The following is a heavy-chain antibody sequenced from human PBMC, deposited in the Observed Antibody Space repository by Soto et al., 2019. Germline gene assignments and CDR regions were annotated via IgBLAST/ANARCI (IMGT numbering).Heavy chain of an antibody. D-gene: IGHD2-2*01. V-gene: IGHV3-30*18. CDR2: ISYDGSNK. CDR1: GFTFSSYG. Sequence: PGGSLRLSCAASGFTFSSYGMHWVRQAPGKGLEWVAVISYDGSNKYYADSVKGRFTISRDNSKNTLYLQMNSLRAEDTAVYYCAKDSEHCCISTSCRNWFDPWGQGTLVTVSS. J-gene: IGHJ5*02. CDR3: AKDSEHCCISTSCRNWFDP.